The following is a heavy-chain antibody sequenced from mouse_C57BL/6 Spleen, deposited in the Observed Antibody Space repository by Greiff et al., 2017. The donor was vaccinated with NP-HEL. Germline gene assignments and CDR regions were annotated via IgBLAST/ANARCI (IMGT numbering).Heavy chain of an antibody. V-gene: IGHV1-64*01. J-gene: IGHJ4*01. CDR1: GYTFTSYW. CDR3: ASGYDPYAMDY. Sequence: QVQLKQPGAELVKPGASVKLSCKASGYTFTSYWMHWVKQRPGQGLEWIGMIHPNSGSTNYNEKFKSKATLTVDKSSSTAYMQLSSLTSEDSAVYYCASGYDPYAMDYWGQGTSVTVSS. CDR2: IHPNSGST. D-gene: IGHD2-3*01.